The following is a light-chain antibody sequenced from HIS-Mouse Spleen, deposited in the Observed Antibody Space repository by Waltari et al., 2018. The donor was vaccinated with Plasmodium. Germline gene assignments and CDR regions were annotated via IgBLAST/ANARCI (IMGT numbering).Light chain of an antibody. Sequence: QLVLTQSPSASASLGASVKLTCTLSSGHGRSSIAWHQQPPEKGPRYLMKLTRDGRHSKGDGIPDRFSGSSSGAERYLTISSLQSEDEADYYCQTWGTGMGVFGGGTKLTVL. CDR2: LTRDGRH. J-gene: IGLJ2*01. V-gene: IGLV4-69*01. CDR1: SGHGRSS. CDR3: QTWGTGMGV.